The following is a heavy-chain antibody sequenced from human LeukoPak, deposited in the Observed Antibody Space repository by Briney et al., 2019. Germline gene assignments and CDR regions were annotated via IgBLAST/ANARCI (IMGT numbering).Heavy chain of an antibody. J-gene: IGHJ3*02. V-gene: IGHV1-2*02. Sequence: ASVKVSCKASGYTFTGYYMHWVRQAPGQGLEWMGWINSNSGGTNYAQKFQGRVTMTRDTSISTAYMELSSLRSEDTAVYYCAREAVGYCSGGSCYSVARAFDIWGQGTMVTVSS. D-gene: IGHD2-15*01. CDR1: GYTFTGYY. CDR2: INSNSGGT. CDR3: AREAVGYCSGGSCYSVARAFDI.